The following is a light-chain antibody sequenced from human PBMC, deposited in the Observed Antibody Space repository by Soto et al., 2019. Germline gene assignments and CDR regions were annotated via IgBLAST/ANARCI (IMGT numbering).Light chain of an antibody. J-gene: IGLJ1*01. CDR1: KNDIGVYDF. CDR3: KSYAGSNTYV. Sequence: QSVLTKPPAASVSPGQSVTISCTGTKNDIGVYDFVSWYQHHPGKAPRLIIYEVVQRPSGVPDRFSGPKSGNTASLTVSGLQAADEADYFCKSYAGSNTYVFGSGTKVTVL. CDR2: EVV. V-gene: IGLV2-8*01.